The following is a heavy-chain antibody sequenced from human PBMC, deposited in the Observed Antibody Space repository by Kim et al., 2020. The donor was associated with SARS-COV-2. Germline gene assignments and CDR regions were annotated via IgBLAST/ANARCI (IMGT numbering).Heavy chain of an antibody. CDR2: ITSKPKNYAT. Sequence: GGSLRLSCAASGFIFSCSTIHWVRQASGKGLEWVARITSKPKNYATEYAVSGKGRFTVSRDDSNNTAYLQMNGLKTEDPAVDYFSTHIDYLFNYCAHGIL. J-gene: IGHJ4*01. V-gene: IGHV3-73*01. CDR1: GFIFSCST. CDR3: STHIDYLFNY. D-gene: IGHD3-9*01.